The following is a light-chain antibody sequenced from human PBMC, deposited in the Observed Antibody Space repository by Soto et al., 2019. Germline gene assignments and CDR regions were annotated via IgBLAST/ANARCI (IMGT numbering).Light chain of an antibody. V-gene: IGLV2-14*01. CDR3: SSYTTSSTVV. CDR1: SSDVGGYNY. Sequence: QSALTQPRSVSGSPGQSVTISCTGTSSDVGGYNYVSWYQQHPGKAPKLMIYEVIRRPSGISNRFSGSKSGNTASLTSSTLQAEDEAEYYCSSYTTSSTVVFGGGTQLTVL. J-gene: IGLJ3*02. CDR2: EVI.